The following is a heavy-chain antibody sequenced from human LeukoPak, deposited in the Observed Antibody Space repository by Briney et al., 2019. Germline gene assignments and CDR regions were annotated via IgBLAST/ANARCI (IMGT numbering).Heavy chain of an antibody. Sequence: ASVTVSCKASGYTFTDYYKHWVRQAPGPGLEWMGGIDPNSGDTKYAQEFQGRGTITRDTSISTAYMELSRLTSDDTAVYYCARERLKWLAYHPDYWGQGTLVTVSS. J-gene: IGHJ4*02. V-gene: IGHV1-2*02. CDR3: ARERLKWLAYHPDY. CDR2: IDPNSGDT. D-gene: IGHD6-19*01. CDR1: GYTFTDYY.